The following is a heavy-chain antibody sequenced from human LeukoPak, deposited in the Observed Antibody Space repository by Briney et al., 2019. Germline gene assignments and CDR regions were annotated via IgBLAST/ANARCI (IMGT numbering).Heavy chain of an antibody. D-gene: IGHD5-18*01. CDR3: ARIRSAAITNAFDV. V-gene: IGHV4-39*07. CDR2: THHSGST. J-gene: IGHJ3*01. Sequence: SETLSLTCTVSGGSISSSSYYWGWIRQPPGKGLEWIVTTHHSGSTYYNPSLKSRVTVSVDMSKNQFSLNLNSVAAADTAIYFCARIRSAAITNAFDVWGQGTVVTVSS. CDR1: GGSISSSSYY.